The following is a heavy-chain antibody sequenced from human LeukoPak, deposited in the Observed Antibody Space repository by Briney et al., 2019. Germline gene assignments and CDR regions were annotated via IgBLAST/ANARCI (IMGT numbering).Heavy chain of an antibody. CDR1: GYTFTGYY. J-gene: IGHJ4*02. V-gene: IGHV1-2*02. CDR3: ARDRNCGGDCYST. Sequence: ASVKVSCKASGYTFTGYYMHWVRQAPGQGLEWMGWINPNSGGTNYAQKFQGRVTMTRDTSISTAYMELSRLRSDDTAVYYCARDRNCGGDCYSTWGQGTLVTVSS. CDR2: INPNSGGT. D-gene: IGHD2-21*02.